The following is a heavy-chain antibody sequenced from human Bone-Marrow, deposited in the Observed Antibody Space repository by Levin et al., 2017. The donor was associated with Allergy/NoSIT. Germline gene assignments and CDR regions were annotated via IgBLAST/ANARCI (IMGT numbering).Heavy chain of an antibody. Sequence: SCAASGFTFSSYSMNWVRQAPGKGLEWVSSISSSSSYIYYADSVKGRFTISRDNAKNSLYLQMNSLRAEDTAVYYCARDRQQEGATYYYYYDYGMDVWGQGTTVTVSS. V-gene: IGHV3-21*01. D-gene: IGHD1-26*01. CDR2: ISSSSSYI. CDR3: ARDRQQEGATYYYYYDYGMDV. J-gene: IGHJ6*02. CDR1: GFTFSSYS.